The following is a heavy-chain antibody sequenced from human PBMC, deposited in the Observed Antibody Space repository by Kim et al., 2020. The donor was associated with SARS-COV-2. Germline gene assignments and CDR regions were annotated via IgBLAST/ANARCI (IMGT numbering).Heavy chain of an antibody. CDR1: GFTFSSYG. V-gene: IGHV3-33*01. D-gene: IGHD7-27*01. CDR2: IWFEGNRK. J-gene: IGHJ4*02. Sequence: GGSLRLSCAPSGFTFSSYGMHWVRQAPGKGLEWVAVIWFEGNRKYHADSVKGRFTISKDNSKNMLYLQMNSLRADDTAVYYCARDRSISGDFAVDFWGQGTLVTVSS. CDR3: ARDRSISGDFAVDF.